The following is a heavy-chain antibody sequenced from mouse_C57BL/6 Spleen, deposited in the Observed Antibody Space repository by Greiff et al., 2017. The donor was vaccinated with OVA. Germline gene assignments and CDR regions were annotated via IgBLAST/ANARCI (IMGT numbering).Heavy chain of an antibody. CDR2: IHPNSGST. V-gene: IGHV1-64*01. J-gene: IGHJ3*01. CDR3: ARRGGEFWFAY. CDR1: GYTFTSYW. Sequence: QVQLQQPGAELVKPGASVKLSCKASGYTFTSYWMHWVKQRPGQGLEWIGLIHPNSGSTNYNEKFKSKATLTVDKSSSTAYMQLSSLTSEDSAVYYCARRGGEFWFAYWGQGTLVTVSA.